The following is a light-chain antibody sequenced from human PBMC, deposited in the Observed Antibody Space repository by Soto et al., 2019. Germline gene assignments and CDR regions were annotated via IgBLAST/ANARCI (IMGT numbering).Light chain of an antibody. CDR3: SSYTTSNTLV. CDR1: SNDVGSFDR. J-gene: IGLJ2*01. Sequence: QSVLTQPPSVSGSPGQSVTISCAGTSNDVGSFDRVSWYQQPPGTAPKLMIYEVINRPSGVPDRFSGSKSANTASLTISGLQAEDEGDYYCSSYTTSNTLVFGGGTKLTVL. CDR2: EVI. V-gene: IGLV2-18*02.